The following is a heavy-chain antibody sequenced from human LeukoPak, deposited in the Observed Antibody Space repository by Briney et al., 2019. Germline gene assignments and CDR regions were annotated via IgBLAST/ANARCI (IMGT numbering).Heavy chain of an antibody. V-gene: IGHV3-21*01. D-gene: IGHD6-13*01. CDR2: ISSSSSYI. CDR3: ARAPLSSSPRPNWFDP. Sequence: PGGSLRLSCAASGFTFSSYIMNWVRQAPGKGLEWVSSISSSSSYIYYADSVKGRFTISRDNAKNSLYLQMNSLRAEDTAVYYCARAPLSSSPRPNWFDPWGQGTLVTVSS. CDR1: GFTFSSYI. J-gene: IGHJ5*02.